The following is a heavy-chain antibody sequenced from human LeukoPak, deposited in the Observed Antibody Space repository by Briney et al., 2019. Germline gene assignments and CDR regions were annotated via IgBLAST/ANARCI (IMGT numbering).Heavy chain of an antibody. CDR1: GYTFTSYD. Sequence: ASVKVSCKASGYTFTSYDINSVRQATGQGLEWMGWMNPNSGNTGYTQKFQGRDTMTRNTSISTAYMELSRLRSEDTAVYYCARSKGARFRELLNYWGQGTLVTVSS. D-gene: IGHD3-10*01. CDR3: ARSKGARFRELLNY. CDR2: MNPNSGNT. V-gene: IGHV1-8*01. J-gene: IGHJ4*02.